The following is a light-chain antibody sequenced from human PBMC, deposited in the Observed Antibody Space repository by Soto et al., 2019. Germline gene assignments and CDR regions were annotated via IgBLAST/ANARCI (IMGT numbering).Light chain of an antibody. J-gene: IGKJ1*01. CDR2: DAS. CDR1: QSVSTY. V-gene: IGKV3D-15*01. CDR3: QQYYNRPLT. Sequence: DKMLSQCLATLSLSPQERATLSCRGSQSVSTYVTYLAWYQQKPGQAPRLLIYDASNRATGIPARFSGSGSGTDFTLTTSSLQSEDFALFYCQQYYNRPLTFGQGTKVDI.